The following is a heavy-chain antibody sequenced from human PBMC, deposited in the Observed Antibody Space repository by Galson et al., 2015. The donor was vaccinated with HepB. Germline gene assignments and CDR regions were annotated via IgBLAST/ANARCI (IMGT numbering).Heavy chain of an antibody. J-gene: IGHJ5*02. CDR1: GFTFSSYG. D-gene: IGHD6-6*01. V-gene: IGHV3-48*01. Sequence: LRLSCAASGFTFSSYGMHWVRQAPGKGLEWVSYISSSSSTIYYADSVKGRFTISRDNAKNSLYLQMNSLRAEDTAVYYCARVLWYSSSSLVGPLFGGWFDPWGQGTLVTVSS. CDR2: ISSSSSTI. CDR3: ARVLWYSSSSLVGPLFGGWFDP.